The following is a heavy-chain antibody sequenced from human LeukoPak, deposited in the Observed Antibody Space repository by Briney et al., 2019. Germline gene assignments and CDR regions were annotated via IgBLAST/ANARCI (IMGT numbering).Heavy chain of an antibody. J-gene: IGHJ4*02. Sequence: GGSLRLSCAASGFRFSNFAMSWVRQAPGKGLEWVSLIIGSSGDTLYADSVKGRFTISRDISKNRLHLQMNSLRAEDTALYYCAKGAYDYIEMGYFDDWGQGTLVTVSS. CDR1: GFRFSNFA. CDR3: AKGAYDYIEMGYFDD. V-gene: IGHV3-23*01. D-gene: IGHD5-12*01. CDR2: IIGSSGDT.